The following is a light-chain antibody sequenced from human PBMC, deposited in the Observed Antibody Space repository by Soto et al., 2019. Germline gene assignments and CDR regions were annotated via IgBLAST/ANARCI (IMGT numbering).Light chain of an antibody. J-gene: IGLJ2*01. V-gene: IGLV2-14*01. CDR3: SSYTTSSTVL. Sequence: QSALTQPASVSGSDGQSITISCTGTSSDVGGYNYVSWYQHHPGKAPKLMIYDVSSRPSGVSTRFSGSKSGNTASLTISGLQGDDEADYYCSSYTTSSTVLFAGGTKLTVL. CDR1: SSDVGGYNY. CDR2: DVS.